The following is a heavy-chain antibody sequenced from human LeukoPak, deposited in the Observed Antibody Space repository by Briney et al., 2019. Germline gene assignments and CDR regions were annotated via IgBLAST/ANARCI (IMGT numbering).Heavy chain of an antibody. CDR1: GGSISSGGYS. Sequence: SQTLSLTCTVSGGSISSGGYSWSWIRQHPGKGLEGIGYIYYSGSTYYNPSLKSRVTISVATSKTQSSLKLSSVTAADTAVYYCARDYYGMDVWGQGTTVTVSS. CDR3: ARDYYGMDV. CDR2: IYYSGST. J-gene: IGHJ6*02. V-gene: IGHV4-31*03.